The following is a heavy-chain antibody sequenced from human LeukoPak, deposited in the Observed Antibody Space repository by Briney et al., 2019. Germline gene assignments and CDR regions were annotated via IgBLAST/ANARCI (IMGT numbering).Heavy chain of an antibody. V-gene: IGHV3-30*04. D-gene: IGHD6-19*01. Sequence: PGGSLRLSCAASGFTFSSYAMHWVRQAPGKGLGWVAVISYDGSNKYYADSVKGRFTISRDNSKNTLYLQMNSLRAEDTAVYYCARAPSGAVAGTVDYWGQGTLVTVSS. J-gene: IGHJ4*02. CDR2: ISYDGSNK. CDR3: ARAPSGAVAGTVDY. CDR1: GFTFSSYA.